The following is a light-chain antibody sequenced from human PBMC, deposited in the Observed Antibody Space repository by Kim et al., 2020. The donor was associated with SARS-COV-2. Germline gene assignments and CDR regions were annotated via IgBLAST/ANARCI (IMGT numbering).Light chain of an antibody. J-gene: IGKJ4*01. CDR2: WAS. CDR1: QSVLLSSNNKNY. V-gene: IGKV4-1*01. Sequence: DIVMTQSPDSLAVSLGERATINCKSSQSVLLSSNNKNYLAWYQQKPGQPPKLLVYWASTRESGVPDRFSGSGSGTDFTLTISSLQAEDVAVYFCQQYYNSPVTFSGGTKLEI. CDR3: QQYYNSPVT.